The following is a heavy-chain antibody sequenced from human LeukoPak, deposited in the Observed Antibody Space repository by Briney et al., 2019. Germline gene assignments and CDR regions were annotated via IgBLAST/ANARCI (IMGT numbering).Heavy chain of an antibody. Sequence: LEWVSGISTVGDTFYAGSVKGRFTLSRENAKNSVYLQMKSLRDGDTAVYYCARGGPGLFDLWGRGTLLPV. J-gene: IGHJ2*01. CDR2: ISTVGDT. V-gene: IGHV3-13*01. D-gene: IGHD3-16*01. CDR3: ARGGPGLFDL.